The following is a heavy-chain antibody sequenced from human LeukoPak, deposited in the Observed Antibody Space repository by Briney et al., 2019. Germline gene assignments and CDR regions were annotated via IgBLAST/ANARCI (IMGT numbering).Heavy chain of an antibody. D-gene: IGHD3-9*01. CDR2: INPNSGGT. CDR1: GYTFTGYY. CDR3: AQVLRYLDWLLSA. Sequence: ASVKVSCKASGYTFTGYYMHWVRQAPGQGLEWMGRINPNSGGTNYAQKFQGRVTMTRDTSISTAYMELSRLRSDDTAVYYCAQVLRYLDWLLSAWGQGTLVAVSS. J-gene: IGHJ5*02. V-gene: IGHV1-2*06.